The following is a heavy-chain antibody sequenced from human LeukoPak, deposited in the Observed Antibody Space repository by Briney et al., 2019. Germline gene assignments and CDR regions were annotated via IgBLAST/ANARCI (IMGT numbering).Heavy chain of an antibody. V-gene: IGHV3-74*01. J-gene: IGHJ4*02. CDR3: AREYCTNGVCYPFDY. D-gene: IGHD2-8*01. CDR2: INSDGSST. CDR1: GFTFSSYW. Sequence: GGSLRLSCAASGFTFSSYWMHWVRQAPGKGLVWVSRINSDGSSTSYADSVKGRFTISRDNAKNTLYLQMISLRAEDTAVYYCAREYCTNGVCYPFDYWGQGTLVTVSS.